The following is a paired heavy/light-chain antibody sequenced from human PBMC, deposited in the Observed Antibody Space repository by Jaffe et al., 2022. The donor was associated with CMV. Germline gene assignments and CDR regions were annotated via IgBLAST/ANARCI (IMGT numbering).Light chain of an antibody. CDR1: QDISNY. J-gene: IGKJ2*02. V-gene: IGKV1-33*01. Sequence: DIQMTQSPSSLSASVGDRVTITCQASQDISNYLNWYQQKPGKAPKLLIYDASNLETGVPSRFSGSGSGTDFTFTISSLQPEDIATYYCQQYDNLPLWTFGQGTKLEIK. CDR3: QQYDNLPLWT. CDR2: DAS.
Heavy chain of an antibody. CDR3: ARDLFMGAPTYYYDSSGYRTPENDY. J-gene: IGHJ4*02. Sequence: QVQLVQSGAEVKKPGASVKVSCKASGYTFTSYYMHWVRQAPGQGLEWMGIINPSGGSTSYAQKFQGRVTMTRDTSTSTVYMELSSLRSEDTAVYYCARDLFMGAPTYYYDSSGYRTPENDYWGQGTLVTVSS. CDR2: INPSGGST. V-gene: IGHV1-46*01. CDR1: GYTFTSYY. D-gene: IGHD3-22*01.